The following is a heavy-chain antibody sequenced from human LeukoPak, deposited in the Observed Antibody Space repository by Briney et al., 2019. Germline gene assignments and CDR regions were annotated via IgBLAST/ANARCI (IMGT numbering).Heavy chain of an antibody. CDR3: ARGYIVVVPAATEEDYYYGMDV. CDR1: GYTFTSYD. Sequence: ASVKVSCKASGYTFTSYDINWVRQATGQGLGWMGWMNPNSGNTGYAQKFQGRVTMTRNTSISTAYMELSSLRSEDTAVYYCARGYIVVVPAATEEDYYYGMDVWGQGTTVTVSS. CDR2: MNPNSGNT. J-gene: IGHJ6*02. V-gene: IGHV1-8*01. D-gene: IGHD2-2*01.